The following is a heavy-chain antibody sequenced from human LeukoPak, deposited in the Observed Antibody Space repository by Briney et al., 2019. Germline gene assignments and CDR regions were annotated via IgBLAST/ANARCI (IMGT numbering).Heavy chain of an antibody. CDR2: VDHTGST. D-gene: IGHD6-19*01. J-gene: IGHJ4*02. Sequence: SETLSLTCSVSDDSITMYYWTWIRQPPGKGLEWIGYVDHTGSTNFNPSLNGRVSISRDTTNNLFSLRLRSVTAADAAVYYCAGTKHWLSFDYWGQGILVTASS. CDR3: AGTKHWLSFDY. V-gene: IGHV4-59*01. CDR1: DDSITMYY.